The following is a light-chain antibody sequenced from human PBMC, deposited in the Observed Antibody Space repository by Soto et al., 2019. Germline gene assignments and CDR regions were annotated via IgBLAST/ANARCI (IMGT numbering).Light chain of an antibody. Sequence: QSALTQPASVSGSPGQSITISCSGTSSDVGAYNYVSWYQQHPAKAPKVMIYDVSNRPSGVSNRFSGSKSGNTASLTISGLQAEDEADYYCYSYTRSSPYGFGTGTKLTVL. CDR3: YSYTRSSPYG. CDR1: SSDVGAYNY. CDR2: DVS. J-gene: IGLJ1*01. V-gene: IGLV2-14*01.